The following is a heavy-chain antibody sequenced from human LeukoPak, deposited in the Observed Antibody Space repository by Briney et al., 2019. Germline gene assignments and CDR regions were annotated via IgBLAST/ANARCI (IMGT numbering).Heavy chain of an antibody. CDR1: GFSFSNYN. CDR2: ISRSSSTI. Sequence: GGSLRLSCAPSGFSFSNYNMNWVRQAPGKGLEWVSYISRSSSTIKYADSVKGRFTISRDHAKNSLYLQMNSLRVEDTAVYYCARDASRYCSGGNCYSGLLGYFDCWGQGTLVTVSS. J-gene: IGHJ4*02. CDR3: ARDASRYCSGGNCYSGLLGYFDC. D-gene: IGHD2-15*01. V-gene: IGHV3-48*01.